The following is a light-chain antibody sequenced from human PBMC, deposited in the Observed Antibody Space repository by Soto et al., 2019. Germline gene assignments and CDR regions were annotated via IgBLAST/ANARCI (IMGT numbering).Light chain of an antibody. Sequence: QSALTQPASVSGSPGQSVTISCTGASSDVGAYKYVSWYQQHPGKAPKLMIYEVSNRPSGVSNRFSGSKSGNTASLTISGLPAEDEADYYCNSYAGDIIRFVFGTGTKVTV. CDR2: EVS. CDR1: SSDVGAYKY. CDR3: NSYAGDIIRFV. J-gene: IGLJ1*01. V-gene: IGLV2-14*01.